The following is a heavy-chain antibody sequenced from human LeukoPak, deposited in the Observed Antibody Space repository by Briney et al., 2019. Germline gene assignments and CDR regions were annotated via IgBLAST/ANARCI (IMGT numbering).Heavy chain of an antibody. D-gene: IGHD2-2*01. J-gene: IGHJ4*02. Sequence: SETLSLTCAVSGYSISSGYNWGWIRQPPGKGLEWIGSIYHSGSTYHNPSLKSRVTISVDTSKNQFSLKLTSVTAADTAVYYCARSPEYGIYFDYWGQGTLVTVSS. CDR2: IYHSGST. CDR1: GYSISSGYN. CDR3: ARSPEYGIYFDY. V-gene: IGHV4-38-2*01.